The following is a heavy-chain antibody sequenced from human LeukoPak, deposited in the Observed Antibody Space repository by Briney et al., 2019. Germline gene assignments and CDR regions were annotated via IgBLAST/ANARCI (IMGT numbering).Heavy chain of an antibody. Sequence: GRSLRLSCAASGFTFDDYAMHWVRQAPGKGLEWVSGISWNSGSIGYADSVKGRFTNSRDNAKNSLYLQMNSLRAEDTAVYYCARADYSNYGPYYYYYMDVWGKGTTVTVSS. J-gene: IGHJ6*03. CDR3: ARADYSNYGPYYYYYMDV. D-gene: IGHD4-11*01. CDR2: ISWNSGSI. CDR1: GFTFDDYA. V-gene: IGHV3-9*01.